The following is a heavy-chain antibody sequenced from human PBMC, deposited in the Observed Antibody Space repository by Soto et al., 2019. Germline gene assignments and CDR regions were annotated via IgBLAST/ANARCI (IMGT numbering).Heavy chain of an antibody. CDR3: AREREGYSSGWYHIRPSDLLSGFDY. CDR2: INPYNGNT. D-gene: IGHD6-19*01. CDR1: GYTFTGYY. Sequence: GASVKVSCKASGYTFTGYYMHWVRQAPGQGLEWMGWINPYNGNTNYAQKFQGRVTMTTDTSTSTAYMELRSLRSDDTAVYYCAREREGYSSGWYHIRPSDLLSGFDYWGQGTLVTVSS. V-gene: IGHV1-18*04. J-gene: IGHJ4*02.